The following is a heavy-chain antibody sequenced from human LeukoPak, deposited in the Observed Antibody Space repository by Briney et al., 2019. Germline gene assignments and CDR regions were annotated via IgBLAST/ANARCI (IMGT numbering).Heavy chain of an antibody. J-gene: IGHJ6*03. CDR2: INHSGST. D-gene: IGHD3-3*01. V-gene: IGHV4-34*01. CDR3: ARGTFGVAGYYYYMDV. Sequence: SETLSLTCAAYGGSFSGYYWSWIRQPPGKGLEWIGEINHSGSTNYNPSLKSRVTISVDTSKNQFSLKLSSVTAADTAVYYCARGTFGVAGYYYYMDVWGKGTTVTVSS. CDR1: GGSFSGYY.